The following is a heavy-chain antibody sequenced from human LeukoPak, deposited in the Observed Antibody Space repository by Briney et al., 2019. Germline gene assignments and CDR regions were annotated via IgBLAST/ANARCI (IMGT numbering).Heavy chain of an antibody. Sequence: HGESLKISGQASGYTFTSYWIGWVRQMPGKGLEWMGIIYPGDSDTRYTPSFQGQVTISADKSISTAYPQWSSLKASDTAMYYWATHNREYASDSPLDYWGQGTLVTVSS. D-gene: IGHD1-14*01. V-gene: IGHV5-51*01. CDR2: IYPGDSDT. CDR3: ATHNREYASDSPLDY. CDR1: GYTFTSYW. J-gene: IGHJ4*02.